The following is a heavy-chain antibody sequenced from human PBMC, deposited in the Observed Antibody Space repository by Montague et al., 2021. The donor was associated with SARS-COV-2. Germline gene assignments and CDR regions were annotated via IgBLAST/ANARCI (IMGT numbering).Heavy chain of an antibody. CDR2: ISISGST. CDR3: ARGIAVAGLFDY. J-gene: IGHJ4*02. CDR1: GGSISSGSYY. Sequence: TLSLTCTVSGGSISSGSYYWSWIRQPAGKGLEWIGRISISGSTNYNPFLESRVTISVDTSKNQFSLKLSSVTAADTAVYYCARGIAVAGLFDYWGQGTLVTVSS. V-gene: IGHV4-61*02. D-gene: IGHD6-19*01.